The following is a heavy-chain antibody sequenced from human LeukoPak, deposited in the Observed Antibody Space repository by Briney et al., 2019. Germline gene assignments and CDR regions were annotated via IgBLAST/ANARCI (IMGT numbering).Heavy chain of an antibody. D-gene: IGHD6-6*01. CDR1: GFNFIASG. J-gene: IGHJ4*02. CDR2: IVPASGNT. Sequence: SVKVSCESSGFNFIASGMHWLRQARGQRPEWIGWIVPASGNTNYAQKLQGRVTISSDMSASAVYLELSTLRPDDTATYYCASTSIASRSRLGYFESLGQGTLVYVSS. V-gene: IGHV1-58*02. CDR3: ASTSIASRSRLGYFES.